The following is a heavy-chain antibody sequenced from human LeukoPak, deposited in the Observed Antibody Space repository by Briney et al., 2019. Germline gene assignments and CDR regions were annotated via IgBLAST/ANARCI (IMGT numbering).Heavy chain of an antibody. CDR1: GGSISSSNYH. V-gene: IGHV4-39*01. CDR3: ATPSDRNWNYDY. Sequence: SETLSLTCTVSGGSISSSNYHCGWLRQPPEEGLEWIGSINYDGGNYHNPSLQSRVTMSVDTSKNLFSLKLNSVAAADTAVYYCATPSDRNWNYDYWGQGTLVTVSS. CDR2: INYDGGN. J-gene: IGHJ4*02. D-gene: IGHD1-7*01.